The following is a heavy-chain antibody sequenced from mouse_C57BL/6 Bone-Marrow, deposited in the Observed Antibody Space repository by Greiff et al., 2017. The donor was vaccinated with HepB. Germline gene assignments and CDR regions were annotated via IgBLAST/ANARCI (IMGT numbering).Heavy chain of an antibody. CDR2: IYPRSSNT. D-gene: IGHD1-1*01. CDR1: GYTFTSYG. J-gene: IGHJ3*01. CDR3: ARGHYGSSYDWFAY. Sequence: QVQLQQSGAELARPGASVKLSCKASGYTFTSYGISWVKQRTGQGLEWIGEIYPRSSNTYYNEKFKGKATLTADKSSSTAYMELRSLTSEDSAVYFCARGHYGSSYDWFAYWGQGTLVTVSA. V-gene: IGHV1-81*01.